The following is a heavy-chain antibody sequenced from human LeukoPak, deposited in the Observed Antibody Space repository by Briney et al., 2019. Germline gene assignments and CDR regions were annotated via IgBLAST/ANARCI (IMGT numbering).Heavy chain of an antibody. D-gene: IGHD6-25*01. V-gene: IGHV3-33*01. CDR3: ARVIAAEAIDY. CDR1: GFTFSSYG. Sequence: PGGSLRLSCAASGFTFSSYGMHWVRQAPGKGLEWVAVIWYDGSNKYYADSVKGRFTISRDNAKNSLYLQMNSLRAEDTALYYCARVIAAEAIDYWGQGTLVTVSS. J-gene: IGHJ4*02. CDR2: IWYDGSNK.